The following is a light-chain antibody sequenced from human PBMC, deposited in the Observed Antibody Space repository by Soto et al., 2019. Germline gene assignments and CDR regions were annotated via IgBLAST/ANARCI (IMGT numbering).Light chain of an antibody. CDR2: DAS. V-gene: IGKV3-11*01. CDR3: QQRSNWPPEIS. CDR1: QSVTTY. Sequence: ETGLTQSPATLSLSPGESATLSCRASQSVTTYLAWYQQKPGQAPRLLIYDASVRATGIPARFSASGSGTDFTLTISSLEPEDFAVYYCQQRSNWPPEISFGQGTRLEIK. J-gene: IGKJ5*01.